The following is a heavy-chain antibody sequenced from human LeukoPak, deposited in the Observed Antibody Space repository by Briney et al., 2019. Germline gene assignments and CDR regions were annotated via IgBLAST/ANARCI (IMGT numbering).Heavy chain of an antibody. CDR2: IYYSGST. V-gene: IGHV4-59*12. J-gene: IGHJ4*02. D-gene: IGHD3-22*01. CDR1: GGSISSYY. Sequence: SETPSLTCTVSGGSISSYYWSWIRQPPGKGLEWIGFIYYSGSTNSNPSLKRRVTISVDTSNNQFSLKLSSVTAADTAVYYCATRSSTGYYLTWDYWGQGTLVTVSS. CDR3: ATRSSTGYYLTWDY.